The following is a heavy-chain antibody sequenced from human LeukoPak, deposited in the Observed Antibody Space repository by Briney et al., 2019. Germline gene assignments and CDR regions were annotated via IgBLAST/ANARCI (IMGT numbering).Heavy chain of an antibody. V-gene: IGHV4-34*01. CDR2: INHSGST. J-gene: IGHJ4*02. CDR3: ARELDDSSGLYYFDY. D-gene: IGHD3-22*01. CDR1: GGSFSGYY. Sequence: PSETLSLTCAVYGGSFSGYYWSWIRQPPGKGLEWIGGINHSGSTNYNPSLKSRVTISVDTSKNQFSLKLSSVTAADTAVYYCARELDDSSGLYYFDYWGQGTLVTVSS.